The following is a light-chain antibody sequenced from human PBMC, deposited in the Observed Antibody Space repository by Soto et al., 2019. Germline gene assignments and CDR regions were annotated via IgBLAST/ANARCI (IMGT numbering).Light chain of an antibody. J-gene: IGLJ2*01. CDR3: SSYTRSTTLV. CDR2: EVS. Sequence: QSALTQPASVSGSPGQSITISCTGTSSDVGGYSYVSWYQQHPGKAPKLIIYEVSNRPSGVSNRFSGSKSDNTASLTISGLQAEDEADYYCSSYTRSTTLVFGGGTKVTVL. V-gene: IGLV2-14*01. CDR1: SSDVGGYSY.